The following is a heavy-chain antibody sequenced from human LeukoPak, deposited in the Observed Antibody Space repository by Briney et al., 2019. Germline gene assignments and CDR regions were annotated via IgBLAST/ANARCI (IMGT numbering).Heavy chain of an antibody. Sequence: SETLSLTCAVSGESHSRFYWSWIRQSPGRGLEWIGEIHHSGSAAYNPSLKSRVIISVDKSKNQFSLNLNSVTAADTAVYYCVRNGDYSADYWGQGTLVTVSS. CDR1: GESHSRFY. CDR2: IHHSGSA. CDR3: VRNGDYSADY. V-gene: IGHV4-34*01. D-gene: IGHD4-17*01. J-gene: IGHJ4*02.